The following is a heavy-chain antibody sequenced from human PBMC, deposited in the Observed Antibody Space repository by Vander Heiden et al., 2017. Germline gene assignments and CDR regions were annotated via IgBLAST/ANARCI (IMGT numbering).Heavy chain of an antibody. J-gene: IGHJ4*02. CDR2: IYSNGHT. Sequence: GPGLVKPSETLSLTCTVSGGSISISYWSWLRQPPGKGLEWIGYIYSNGHTNYNPSLKSRVAFSVDTSKNQFSLTLNSVTAADTAVYYCARQESFISASGYYFDSWGQGTRVTVSP. V-gene: IGHV4-59*08. CDR1: GGSISISY. CDR3: ARQESFISASGYYFDS. D-gene: IGHD6-13*01.